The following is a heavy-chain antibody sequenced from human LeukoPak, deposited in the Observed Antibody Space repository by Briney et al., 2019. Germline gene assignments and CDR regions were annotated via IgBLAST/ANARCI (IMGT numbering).Heavy chain of an antibody. J-gene: IGHJ4*02. D-gene: IGHD3-22*01. CDR1: GFTFSSYS. V-gene: IGHV3-21*01. Sequence: GGSLRLSCAASGFTFSSYSMNWVRQAPGKGLEWVSSISSSSSYIYYADSVKGRFTISRDNAKNSLYLQMNSLRAEDTAVYYCARAPGPYYYDSSGSPWGQGTLVTVSS. CDR3: ARAPGPYYYDSSGSP. CDR2: ISSSSSYI.